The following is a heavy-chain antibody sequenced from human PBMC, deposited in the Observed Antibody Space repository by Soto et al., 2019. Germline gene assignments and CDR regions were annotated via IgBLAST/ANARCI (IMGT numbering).Heavy chain of an antibody. CDR3: AGDGGYGSGPSR. CDR1: GGSISSYY. J-gene: IGHJ4*02. V-gene: IGHV4-59*01. D-gene: IGHD3-10*01. Sequence: SETLSLTCTVSGGSISSYYWSWIRQPPGKGLEWIGYIYYSGSTNYNPSLKSRVTISVDTSKNQFSLKLSSVTAADTAVYYCAGDGGYGSGPSRWCQGSQVTVSS. CDR2: IYYSGST.